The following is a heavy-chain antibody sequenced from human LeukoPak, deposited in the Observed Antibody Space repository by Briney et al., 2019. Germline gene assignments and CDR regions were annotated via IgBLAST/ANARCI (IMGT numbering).Heavy chain of an antibody. CDR1: GFTFSSYS. J-gene: IGHJ3*02. CDR3: ARGPNYYDSSGPTQDAFDI. CDR2: ISSSSSSYI. D-gene: IGHD3-22*01. Sequence: GGSLRLSCAASGFTFSSYSMNWVRQAPGKGLEWVSSISSSSSSYIYYADSVEGRFTISRDNAKNSLYLQMNSLRAEDTAVYYCARGPNYYDSSGPTQDAFDIWGQGTMVTVSS. V-gene: IGHV3-21*01.